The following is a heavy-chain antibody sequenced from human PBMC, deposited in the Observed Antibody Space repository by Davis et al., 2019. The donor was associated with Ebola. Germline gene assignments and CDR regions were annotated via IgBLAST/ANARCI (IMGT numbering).Heavy chain of an antibody. CDR3: ASGSIAARRTYYFDY. D-gene: IGHD6-6*01. Sequence: MPSETLSLTCTVSGGPISSNGYYWTWIRQHPGEGLEWIGYIYYSGNTYYNPSLKSPVTISVDTSKNQFYLKLTSVTAADTDVYYCASGSIAARRTYYFDYWGQGTLVTVSS. CDR1: GGPISSNGYY. J-gene: IGHJ4*02. V-gene: IGHV4-31*01. CDR2: IYYSGNT.